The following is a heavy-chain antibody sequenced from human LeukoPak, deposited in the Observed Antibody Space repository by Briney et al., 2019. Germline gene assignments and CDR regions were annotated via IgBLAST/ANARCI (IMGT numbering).Heavy chain of an antibody. J-gene: IGHJ4*02. Sequence: GGSLRLSCAASGFTFSSYGMHWVRQAPGKGLEWVAVIWYDGSNKYYADSVKGRFTISRDNSKNTLYLQMNSLRAEDTAVYYCARDNVGSYLDYWGQGTLVTVSS. CDR2: IWYDGSNK. CDR1: GFTFSSYG. D-gene: IGHD1-26*01. CDR3: ARDNVGSYLDY. V-gene: IGHV3-33*01.